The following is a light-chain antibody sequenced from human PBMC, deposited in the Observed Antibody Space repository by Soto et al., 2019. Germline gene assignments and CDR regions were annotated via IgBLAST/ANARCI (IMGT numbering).Light chain of an antibody. CDR2: RNN. CDR3: AAWDHSLSGWM. Sequence: QPVLTQPPSASATPGQRGTISCYGSSSNNGSDFVFWYQQLPGTAPKLLIYRNNQRPSGVPDRFSGSKSGTSASLAISGLRSEDEADYYCAAWDHSLSGWMIGGGTTVTVL. CDR1: SSNNGSDF. J-gene: IGLJ3*02. V-gene: IGLV1-47*01.